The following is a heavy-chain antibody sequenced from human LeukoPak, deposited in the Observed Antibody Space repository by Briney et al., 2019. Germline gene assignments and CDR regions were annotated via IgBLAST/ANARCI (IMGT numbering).Heavy chain of an antibody. CDR2: IYYSGST. V-gene: IGHV4-59*01. CDR1: GGSISSYY. J-gene: IGHJ4*02. CDR3: ARAYSSSSPFDY. Sequence: SETLSLTCTVSGGSISSYYWSWIRQPPGKGLEWIGYIYYSGSTNYNPSLKSRVTISVDTSKNQFSLKLSSVTAADTAVYYCARAYSSSSPFDYWGQGTLVTVSS. D-gene: IGHD6-6*01.